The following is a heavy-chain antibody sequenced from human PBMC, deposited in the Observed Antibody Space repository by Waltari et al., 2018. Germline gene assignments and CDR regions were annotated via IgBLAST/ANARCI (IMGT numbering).Heavy chain of an antibody. CDR1: GFTFSSYG. V-gene: IGHV3-33*06. D-gene: IGHD4-17*01. CDR3: AKDPDYGGKGAFDI. CDR2: IWYDRSNK. J-gene: IGHJ3*02. Sequence: QVQLVESGGGVVQPGRSLRLSCAASGFTFSSYGMHWFRQAPGKGLEWVAVIWYDRSNKYYADSVKGRFTISRDNSKNTLYLQMNSLRAEDTAVYYCAKDPDYGGKGAFDIWGQGTMVTVSS.